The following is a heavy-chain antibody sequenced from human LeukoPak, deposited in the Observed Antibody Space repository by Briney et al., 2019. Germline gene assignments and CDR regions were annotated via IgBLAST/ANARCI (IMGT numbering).Heavy chain of an antibody. CDR3: AKLVTTGPRFDP. CDR2: ISGSGGST. Sequence: GRSLRLSCAASGFTFSSNGMNWVRQAPGKGLEWVSAISGSGGSTYYADSVKGRFTISRDNSKNTLYLQMNSLRAEDTAVYYCAKLVTTGPRFDPWGQGTLVTVSS. J-gene: IGHJ5*02. D-gene: IGHD3-22*01. V-gene: IGHV3-23*01. CDR1: GFTFSSNG.